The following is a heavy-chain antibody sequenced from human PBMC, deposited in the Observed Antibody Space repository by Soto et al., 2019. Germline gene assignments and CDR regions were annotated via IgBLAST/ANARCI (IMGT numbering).Heavy chain of an antibody. CDR2: IIHSGST. J-gene: IGHJ4*02. CDR1: GGSFSGHY. CDR3: TTLRSDDTAVYYCARGKRSYLSYVEY. V-gene: IGHV4-34*12. D-gene: IGHD3-10*01. Sequence: SETLSLTCAVYGGSFSGHYWSWIRQPPGKGLEWIGEIIHSGSTNYNPSLKRRVTISVDTSKNQFSLKLNSLTATSTVYMELTTLRSDDTAVYYCARGKRSYLSYVEYWGQGTPVTVSS.